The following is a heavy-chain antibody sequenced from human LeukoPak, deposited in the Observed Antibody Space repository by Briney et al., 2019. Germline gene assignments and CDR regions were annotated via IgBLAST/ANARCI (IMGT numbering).Heavy chain of an antibody. D-gene: IGHD4-17*01. J-gene: IGHJ4*02. V-gene: IGHV3-43*02. CDR3: AKSRIPLAYGGFYN. CDR1: GFTFLDYA. Sequence: PGGSLRLSCAASGFTFLDYAMHWVRQAPGKGLEWVSLISWDGGSTYYADSVKGRFTISSDNSNNSLYLQMNNQTTEETDVRYCAKSRIPLAYGGFYNSGQRTPVTVSS. CDR2: ISWDGGST.